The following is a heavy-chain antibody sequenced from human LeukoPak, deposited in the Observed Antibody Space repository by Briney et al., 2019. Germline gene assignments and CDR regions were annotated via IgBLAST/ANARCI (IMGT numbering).Heavy chain of an antibody. CDR2: IDSSGGRT. CDR3: ARRSTDAEFDP. Sequence: GASVKVSCKTSGYTFTNYHIHWVRQAPGQGLEWMGIIDSSGGRTSYAQKFKGRVIVTRDTSTSTVYMELSSLRFEDTAVYYCARRSTDAEFDPWGQGTQVTVSS. J-gene: IGHJ5*02. D-gene: IGHD2-8*02. CDR1: GYTFTNYH. V-gene: IGHV1-46*01.